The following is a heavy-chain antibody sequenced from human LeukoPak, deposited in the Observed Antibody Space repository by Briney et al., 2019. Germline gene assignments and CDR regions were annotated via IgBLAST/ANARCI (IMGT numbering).Heavy chain of an antibody. CDR1: GYTFTSYD. Sequence: ASVKVSCKASGYTFTSYDINWVRQATGQGLEWMGWMNPNSGNTGYAQKLQGRVTMTTDTSTSTAYMELRSLRSDDTAVYYCARMSGGITMVRGSYNWFDPWGQGTLVTVSS. CDR3: ARMSGGITMVRGSYNWFDP. V-gene: IGHV1-8*01. CDR2: MNPNSGNT. D-gene: IGHD3-10*01. J-gene: IGHJ5*02.